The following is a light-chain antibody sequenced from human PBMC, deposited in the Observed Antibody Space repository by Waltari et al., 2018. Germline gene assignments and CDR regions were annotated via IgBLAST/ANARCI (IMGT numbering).Light chain of an antibody. CDR3: QSFQSSQTV. Sequence: NFMLTQPHSVSESPGKTVTISRTASSGSIASNHVQWHQRRPDSGSKTLISEDNKRPSGVPARFSGSIDISSNSASLTISVLKPEDEADYYCQSFQSSQTVFGGGTKLTVL. J-gene: IGLJ2*01. CDR1: SGSIASNH. V-gene: IGLV6-57*02. CDR2: EDN.